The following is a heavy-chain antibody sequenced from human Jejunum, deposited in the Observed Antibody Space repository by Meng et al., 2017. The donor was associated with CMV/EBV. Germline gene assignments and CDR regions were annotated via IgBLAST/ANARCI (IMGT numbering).Heavy chain of an antibody. D-gene: IGHD5-18*01. CDR1: GFTFSSHW. Sequence: DVQLVESXXXXVXXGGSLRLSCVVSGFTFSSHWMHWVRQRPGKGLVSIARIKNDGTYTTYAESVRGRFTISRDNAANTVYLQMNGLRVEDSAVYYCARVGYSGNWDPLDYWGQGTLVTVSS. J-gene: IGHJ4*02. CDR3: ARVGYSGNWDPLDY. CDR2: IKNDGTYT. V-gene: IGHV3-74*03.